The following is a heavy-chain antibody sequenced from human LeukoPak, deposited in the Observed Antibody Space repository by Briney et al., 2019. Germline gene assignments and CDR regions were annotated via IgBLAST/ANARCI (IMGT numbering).Heavy chain of an antibody. Sequence: PSETLSLTCTVSGGSISSGSYYWSWIRQPAGKGLEWIGRIYTSGSTNYNPSLKSRVTMSLDTSKNQFSLKLSSVTAADTAVYYCAREYYDSNKAPAFDIWGQGTMVTVSS. V-gene: IGHV4-61*02. CDR2: IYTSGST. CDR1: GGSISSGSYY. J-gene: IGHJ3*02. D-gene: IGHD3-22*01. CDR3: AREYYDSNKAPAFDI.